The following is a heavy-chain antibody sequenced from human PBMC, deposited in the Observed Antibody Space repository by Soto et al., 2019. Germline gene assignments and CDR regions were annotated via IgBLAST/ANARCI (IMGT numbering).Heavy chain of an antibody. CDR1: GGSFSGYF. CDR2: INHSGST. J-gene: IGHJ6*03. Sequence: SETLSLTCAVYGGSFSGYFWNWIRQPPGKGLEWIGEINHSGSTNYNPSLKSRVTISVDTSKNRLSLKLSSVTAADTAVYYCATTSGYYCYYLDVWGKGTTVTVSS. CDR3: ATTSGYYCYYLDV. D-gene: IGHD3-10*01. V-gene: IGHV4-34*01.